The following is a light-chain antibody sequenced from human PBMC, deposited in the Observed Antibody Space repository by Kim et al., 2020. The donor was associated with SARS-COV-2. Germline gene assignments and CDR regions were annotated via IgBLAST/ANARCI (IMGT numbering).Light chain of an antibody. Sequence: VLTQSPGTLSLSPGDRATLSCRASQSGRSNSLAWYQQRPDQTPRLLIYESSIRATGVPDRFSGHGSGTDITLTNNRLEPEYFAIYYCQHYGVTWWTFGQETKVDIK. J-gene: IGKJ1*01. CDR1: QSGRSNS. CDR3: QHYGVTWWT. CDR2: ESS. V-gene: IGKV3-20*01.